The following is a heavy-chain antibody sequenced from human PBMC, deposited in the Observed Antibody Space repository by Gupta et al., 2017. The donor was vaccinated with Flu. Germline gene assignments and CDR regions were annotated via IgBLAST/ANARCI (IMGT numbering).Heavy chain of an antibody. V-gene: IGHV4-34*01. CDR1: GGSFSGYY. Sequence: QVQLQQWGAGLLKPSETLSLTCAVYGGSFSGYYWSWIRQPPGKGLEWIGEINQSGSTNYNPSLKSRVTISVDTSKNQFSLKLSSVTAADTAVYYCARGRGYCSGGSCYSADYFDYWGQGTLVTVSS. J-gene: IGHJ4*02. CDR2: INQSGST. D-gene: IGHD2-15*01. CDR3: ARGRGYCSGGSCYSADYFDY.